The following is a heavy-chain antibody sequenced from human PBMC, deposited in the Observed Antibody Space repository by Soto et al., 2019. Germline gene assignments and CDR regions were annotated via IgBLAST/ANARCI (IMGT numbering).Heavy chain of an antibody. CDR2: ISVSGGST. V-gene: IGHV3-23*01. J-gene: IGHJ4*02. Sequence: GGSLRLSCAASGFTFSSYAMSWVRQAPGKGLEWVSAISVSGGSTYYADSVKGRFTISRDNSKNTLYLQMNSLRAEDTAVYYCAKDRRGYSYAFDYWGQGTLVTVSS. D-gene: IGHD5-18*01. CDR1: GFTFSSYA. CDR3: AKDRRGYSYAFDY.